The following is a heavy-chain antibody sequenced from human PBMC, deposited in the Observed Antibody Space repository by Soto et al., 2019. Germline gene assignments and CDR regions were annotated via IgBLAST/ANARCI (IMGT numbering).Heavy chain of an antibody. CDR3: ESLGRMFGYLDV. D-gene: IGHD3-10*02. CDR2: IYYSGST. CDR1: GGSISSYY. J-gene: IGHJ6*03. Sequence: SETLSLTCTVSGGSISSYYWSWIRQPPGKGLEWIGYIYYSGSTNYNPSLKSRVTISVDTSKNQFSLKLSSVTAADTAVYYCESLGRMFGYLDVWGKGTTVNGSS. V-gene: IGHV4-59*01.